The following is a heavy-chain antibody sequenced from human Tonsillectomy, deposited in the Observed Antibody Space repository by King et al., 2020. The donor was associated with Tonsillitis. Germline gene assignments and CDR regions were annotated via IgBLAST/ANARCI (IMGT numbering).Heavy chain of an antibody. CDR1: GYSFTSYW. D-gene: IGHD6-13*01. J-gene: IGHJ6*02. CDR2: IDPSDSYT. V-gene: IGHV5-10-1*03. CDR3: ARQSSSLYSHYYYVMDV. Sequence: EVQLVESGAEVKKPGESLTISCKGSGYSFTSYWISWVRQMPGKGLEWMGRIDPSDSYTNYSPSFQGHVTISADKSISTAYLQWSSLKASDTAVYYCARQSSSLYSHYYYVMDVGGQGPTVTVSS.